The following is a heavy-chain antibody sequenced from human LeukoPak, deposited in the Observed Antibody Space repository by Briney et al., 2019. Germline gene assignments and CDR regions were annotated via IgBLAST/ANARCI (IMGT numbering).Heavy chain of an antibody. CDR3: ARGNMQQLADY. CDR2: ISSSSSYI. D-gene: IGHD6-13*01. CDR1: GFTFSSYS. V-gene: IGHV3-21*01. J-gene: IGHJ4*02. Sequence: GGSLRLSCAASGFTFSSYSMNWVRQAPGKGLEWVSSISSSSSYIYYADSVKGRFTISRDNAKNSLYLQMNGLRAEDTAVYYCARGNMQQLADYWGQGTLVTVSS.